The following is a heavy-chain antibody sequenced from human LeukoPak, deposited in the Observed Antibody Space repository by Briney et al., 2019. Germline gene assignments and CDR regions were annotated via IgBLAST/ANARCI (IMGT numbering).Heavy chain of an antibody. Sequence: GGSLRLPCAASGFTFSSYEMNWVRQAPGKGLEWVSSISSSSSYIYYADSVKGRFTISRDNAKNSLYLQMNSLRAEDTAVYYCARDVAVAGFDYWGQGTLVTVSS. CDR1: GFTFSSYE. D-gene: IGHD6-19*01. V-gene: IGHV3-21*01. CDR2: ISSSSSYI. J-gene: IGHJ4*02. CDR3: ARDVAVAGFDY.